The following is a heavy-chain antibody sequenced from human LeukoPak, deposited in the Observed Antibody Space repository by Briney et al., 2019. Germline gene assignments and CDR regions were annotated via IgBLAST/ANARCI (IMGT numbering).Heavy chain of an antibody. Sequence: PGRSPRLSCAASGFTFSSYAMHWVRQAPGKGLEWVAVISYDGSNKYYADSVKGRFTISRDNSKNTLYLQMNSLRAEDTAVYYCARARRGYRNYYYYGMDVWGQGTTVTVSS. CDR3: ARARRGYRNYYYYGMDV. D-gene: IGHD5-18*01. J-gene: IGHJ6*02. V-gene: IGHV3-30-3*01. CDR1: GFTFSSYA. CDR2: ISYDGSNK.